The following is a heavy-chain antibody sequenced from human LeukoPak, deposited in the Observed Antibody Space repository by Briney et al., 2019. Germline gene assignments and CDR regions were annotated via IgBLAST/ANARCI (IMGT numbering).Heavy chain of an antibody. Sequence: GGSLRLSCAASGFTFSSYSMNWVRQAPGKGLEWVSSISSSSSYIYYADSVKGRFTISRDNAKNSLYLQMNSLRAEDTAVYYCARERGYSYGSNYYYGMDVWGQGTTVTVSS. CDR3: ARERGYSYGSNYYYGMDV. J-gene: IGHJ6*02. CDR1: GFTFSSYS. D-gene: IGHD5-18*01. V-gene: IGHV3-21*01. CDR2: ISSSSSYI.